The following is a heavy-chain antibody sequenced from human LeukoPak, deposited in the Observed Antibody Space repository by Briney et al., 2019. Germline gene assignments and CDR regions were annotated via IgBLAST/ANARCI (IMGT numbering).Heavy chain of an antibody. CDR1: GYTFTNYA. D-gene: IGHD5-12*01. Sequence: ASVKVSCKASGYTFTNYAIHWVRQATGQRLEWMGWINAINGKAKYSQKFQGRVTLTTDTSANTAYMELSSLRSEDTAVYYCARGRGNSGYYWPYFDFWGAGTLGT. CDR3: ARGRGNSGYYWPYFDF. V-gene: IGHV1-3*01. CDR2: INAINGKA. J-gene: IGHJ4*01.